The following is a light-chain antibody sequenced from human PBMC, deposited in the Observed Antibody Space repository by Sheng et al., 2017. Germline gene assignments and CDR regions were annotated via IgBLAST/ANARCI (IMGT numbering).Light chain of an antibody. V-gene: IGLV2-14*03. CDR2: DVS. CDR3: SSYTSSSTRV. CDR1: SSDVGGYDY. Sequence: QSALTQPASVSGSPGQSITISCTGTSSDVGGYDYVSWYQQYPGKAPKLIISDVSNRPSGVSNRFSGSKSGNTASLTISGLQAEDEADYYCSSYTSSSTRVFGAGTKLTVL. J-gene: IGLJ3*02.